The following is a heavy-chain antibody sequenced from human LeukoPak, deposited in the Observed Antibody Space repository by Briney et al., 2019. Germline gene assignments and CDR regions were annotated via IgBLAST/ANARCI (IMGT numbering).Heavy chain of an antibody. V-gene: IGHV3-74*01. D-gene: IGHD3-16*01. J-gene: IGHJ4*02. Sequence: GGSLRLSCAASGFTFSSYWMHWVRQVPGKGLVWVSHINTDGTITAYADSVKGRFTISRDNARNTLYLQMNSLRADDTAVYYCARDGGRISTIGGVYWLDYWGQGILVTVSS. CDR2: INTDGTIT. CDR3: ARDGGRISTIGGVYWLDY. CDR1: GFTFSSYW.